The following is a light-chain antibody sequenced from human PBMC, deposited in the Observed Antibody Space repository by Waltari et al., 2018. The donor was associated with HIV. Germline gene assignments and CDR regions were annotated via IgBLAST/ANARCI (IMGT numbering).Light chain of an antibody. CDR3: NSYAGSNNWV. CDR2: EVN. CDR1: SSDVGGSKY. J-gene: IGLJ3*02. V-gene: IGLV2-8*01. Sequence: QSALTQPPSTSGSPGQSVTISCTAPSSDVGGSKYVSWYQQHPGKAPKLMIYEVNKRPSGVPDRFSGSKSANTASLTVSGLQADDEADYYCNSYAGSNNWVFGGGTKLTVL.